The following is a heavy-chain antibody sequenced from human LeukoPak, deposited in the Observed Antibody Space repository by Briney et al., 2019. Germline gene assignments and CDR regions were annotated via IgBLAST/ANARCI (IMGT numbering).Heavy chain of an antibody. CDR1: GFTFSNYW. Sequence: PGGSLRLSCAASGFTFSNYWMYWVRQAPGEGLVWVSRINSDGGTTTYADSVKGQFTISRDNAKNTLYLQMNSLRSEDTAVYYCARASYYDSSGYSYYFDYWGQGTLVTVSS. D-gene: IGHD3-22*01. J-gene: IGHJ4*02. CDR2: INSDGGTT. V-gene: IGHV3-74*01. CDR3: ARASYYDSSGYSYYFDY.